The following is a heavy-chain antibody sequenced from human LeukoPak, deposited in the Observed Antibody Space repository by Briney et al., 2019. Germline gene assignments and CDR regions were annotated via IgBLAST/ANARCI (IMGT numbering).Heavy chain of an antibody. CDR3: ARGPMVRGVYYLDP. CDR2: IYYSRST. V-gene: IGHV4-31*03. D-gene: IGHD3-10*01. Sequence: SQTLSLTCPVYGGSISSGGYYWSWLRQQPGKGLEWIGYIYYSRSTYYNPSLKSRVTISVDTSKNQFSLKLSSVTAAGTAVYYCARGPMVRGVYYLDPGGQGTLVTVSS. J-gene: IGHJ5*02. CDR1: GGSISSGGYY.